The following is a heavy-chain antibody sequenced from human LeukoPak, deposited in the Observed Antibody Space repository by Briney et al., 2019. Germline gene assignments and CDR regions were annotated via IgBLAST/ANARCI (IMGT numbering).Heavy chain of an antibody. CDR2: ISWNSGTI. CDR3: AKDYTSGWYGAFDI. CDR1: GFTFDDHA. D-gene: IGHD6-19*01. J-gene: IGHJ3*02. V-gene: IGHV3-9*03. Sequence: SLRLSCAASGFTFDDHAMHWVRQAPGKGLEWVSGISWNSGTIGYADSVKGRFTISRDNAKNSLYLQMNSLRAEDMAFYYCAKDYTSGWYGAFDIWGQGTMVTVSS.